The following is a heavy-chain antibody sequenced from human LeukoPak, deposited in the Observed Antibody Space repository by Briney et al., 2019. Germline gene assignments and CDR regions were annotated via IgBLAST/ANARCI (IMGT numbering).Heavy chain of an antibody. CDR3: VRLFTVAGTLEDDY. J-gene: IGHJ4*02. D-gene: IGHD6-19*01. CDR2: ISSSSSYI. CDR1: GFTFSSYS. Sequence: PGGSLRLSCAASGFTFSSYSMNWVRQAPGKGLEWVSSISSSSSYIYYADSVKGRFTISRDNAKNSLYLQMNSLRAEDTAVYYCVRLFTVAGTLEDDYWGQGTLVTVSS. V-gene: IGHV3-21*01.